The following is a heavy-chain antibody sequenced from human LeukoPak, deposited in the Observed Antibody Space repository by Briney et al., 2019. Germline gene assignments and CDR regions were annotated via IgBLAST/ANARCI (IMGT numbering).Heavy chain of an antibody. CDR2: IIPIFGTA. J-gene: IGHJ4*02. CDR1: GGTFSSYA. V-gene: IGHV1-69*05. D-gene: IGHD3-22*01. Sequence: KVSCKASGGTFSSYAISWVRQAPGQGLEWMGRIIPIFGTANYAQKFQGRVTITTDESTSTAYMELSSLRSEDTAVYYCARDASAYYYDSSGYRFDYWGQGTLVTVSS. CDR3: ARDASAYYYDSSGYRFDY.